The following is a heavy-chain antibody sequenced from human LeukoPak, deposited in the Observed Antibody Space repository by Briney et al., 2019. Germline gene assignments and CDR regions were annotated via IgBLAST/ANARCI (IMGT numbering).Heavy chain of an antibody. Sequence: SVKVSCKASGGTFSSYAISWVRQAPGQGPEWMGGIIPIFGTANYAQKFQGRVTITADESTSTAYMELSSLRSEDTAVYYCARTRGYSYGYFDYWGQGTLVTVSS. V-gene: IGHV1-69*01. CDR1: GGTFSSYA. J-gene: IGHJ4*02. CDR3: ARTRGYSYGYFDY. D-gene: IGHD5-18*01. CDR2: IIPIFGTA.